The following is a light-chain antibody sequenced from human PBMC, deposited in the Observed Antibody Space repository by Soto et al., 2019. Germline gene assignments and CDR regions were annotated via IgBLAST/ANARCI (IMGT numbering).Light chain of an antibody. CDR2: GNI. J-gene: IGLJ2*01. CDR3: QSFDTSLSGLGV. Sequence: QSVLTQPPSVSGAPGQRVTISCTGSSSTIGAGYDVHWYQHRPGTAPKLLIFGNINRPSGVPDRFSGSRSATSASLAISGLQPEDEADYYCQSFDTSLSGLGVFGGGTKLT. V-gene: IGLV1-40*01. CDR1: SSTIGAGYD.